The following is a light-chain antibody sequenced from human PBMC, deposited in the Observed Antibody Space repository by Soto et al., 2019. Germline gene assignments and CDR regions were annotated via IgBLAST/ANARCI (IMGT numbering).Light chain of an antibody. CDR1: SSDFGGYNY. V-gene: IGLV2-11*01. CDR3: CSYRGGDSHV. Sequence: QSALTQPRSVSGSPGQSVTISCTGTSSDFGGYNYVSWYQHHPGKAPKLMIYDVSERPSGVPDRFSGSKSGNTASLTISGLQAEDEADYYCCSYRGGDSHVFGTGTKVTVL. CDR2: DVS. J-gene: IGLJ1*01.